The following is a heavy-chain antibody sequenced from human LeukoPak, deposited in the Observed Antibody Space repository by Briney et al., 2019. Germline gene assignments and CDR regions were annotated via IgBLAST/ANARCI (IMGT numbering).Heavy chain of an antibody. CDR1: DGSISSGGYY. CDR3: ARVQGSNGPFDY. V-gene: IGHV4-30-4*08. D-gene: IGHD4-11*01. J-gene: IGHJ4*02. Sequence: SETLSLTCTVSDGSISSGGYYWSWIRQPPGKGLEWIGYIYSSGSTFYNPSLKSRVTISRDTSENQFSLKLSPVTAADTAVYFCARVQGSNGPFDYWGQGTLVTVSS. CDR2: IYSSGST.